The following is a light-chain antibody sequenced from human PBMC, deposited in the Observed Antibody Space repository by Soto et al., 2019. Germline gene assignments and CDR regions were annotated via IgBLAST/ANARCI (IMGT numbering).Light chain of an antibody. Sequence: DIQMTQSPSSLSASVGDRVTITCRASRGIYTHLSWYQQKPGNAPKLLIYAASTLQSAVPSRFSASGSGTVFILTISALQSEDVGTYFCQTYDKAPWTFGPGTRV. CDR3: QTYDKAPWT. CDR1: RGIYTH. V-gene: IGKV1-27*01. CDR2: AAS. J-gene: IGKJ1*01.